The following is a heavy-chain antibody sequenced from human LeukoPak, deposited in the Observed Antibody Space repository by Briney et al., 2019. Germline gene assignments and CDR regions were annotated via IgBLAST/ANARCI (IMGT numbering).Heavy chain of an antibody. CDR1: GYTFTGYY. CDR2: INPNSGGT. Sequence: ASVKVSCKASGYTFTGYYMHWVRQAPGQGLEWLGWINPNSGGTNYAQKFQGRVTMTRDTSISTAYMELSRLRSDDTAVYYCARAYWRFGELRLNWFDPWGQGTLVTVSS. CDR3: ARAYWRFGELRLNWFDP. V-gene: IGHV1-2*02. J-gene: IGHJ5*02. D-gene: IGHD3-10*01.